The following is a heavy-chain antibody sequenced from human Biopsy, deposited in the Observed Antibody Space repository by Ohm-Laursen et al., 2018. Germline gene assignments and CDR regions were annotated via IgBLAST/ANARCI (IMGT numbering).Heavy chain of an antibody. Sequence: SLRLSCAASGFTFTVYSIVWVRQAPGKGLEWVALIWYDGSNKNSEDSVKGRFTVSRDNSKNTLFLQMNNLRAEDTAVYYCARDQSGLRGINWYFDLWGRGTLVTVSS. CDR1: GFTFTVYS. V-gene: IGHV3-33*08. D-gene: IGHD5/OR15-5a*01. J-gene: IGHJ2*01. CDR2: IWYDGSNK. CDR3: ARDQSGLRGINWYFDL.